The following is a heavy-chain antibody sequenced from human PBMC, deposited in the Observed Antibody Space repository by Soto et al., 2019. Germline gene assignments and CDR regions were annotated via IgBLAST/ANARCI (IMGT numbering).Heavy chain of an antibody. CDR2: IYYSGST. V-gene: IGHV4-59*01. D-gene: IGHD4-4*01. CDR1: GGYISSYY. CDR3: AREGNYYVDY. J-gene: IGHJ4*02. Sequence: SVTLSVTRTVSGGYISSYYGSWIRQPPGKGLEWIGYIYYSGSTNYNPSLKSRVTISVDTSKNQFSLKLSSVTAADTAVYYCAREGNYYVDYWGQGTLVTVSS.